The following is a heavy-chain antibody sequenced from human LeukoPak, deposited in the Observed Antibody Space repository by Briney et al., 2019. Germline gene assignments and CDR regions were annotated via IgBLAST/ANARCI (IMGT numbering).Heavy chain of an antibody. CDR3: TKATKWLAFDD. D-gene: IGHD6-19*01. V-gene: IGHV4-59*11. J-gene: IGHJ4*02. Sequence: PSETLSLTCTVSGGSTSSHFWSWIRQPPGKGLEWIGNIYTGGTTNYNPSLKSGVTISIDTSKNQLSLHLASVTAADTVVYYCTKATKWLAFDDWGRGTLVTVSS. CDR1: GGSTSSHF. CDR2: IYTGGTT.